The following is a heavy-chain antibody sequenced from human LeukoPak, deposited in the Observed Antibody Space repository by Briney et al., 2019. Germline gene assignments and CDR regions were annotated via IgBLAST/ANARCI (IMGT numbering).Heavy chain of an antibody. CDR3: SSSTSAAPPTGSAP. Sequence: GGSLRLSCAASGFTVSNNYMTWVRQAPGKGLEWVSIIYSGGTTYYADSVKGRFTISRDNSKNTVYLHMNSLRAEDTAVYYCSSSTSAAPPTGSAPGGQEPLVPVSS. D-gene: IGHD2/OR15-2a*01. J-gene: IGHJ5*02. CDR1: GFTVSNNY. CDR2: IYSGGTT. V-gene: IGHV3-53*01.